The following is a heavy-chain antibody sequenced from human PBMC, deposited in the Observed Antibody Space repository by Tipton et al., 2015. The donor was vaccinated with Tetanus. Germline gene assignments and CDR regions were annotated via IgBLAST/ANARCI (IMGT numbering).Heavy chain of an antibody. Sequence: TLSLTCAVYGGSFGGYYWSWIRQPPGKGLEWIGEINHSGSTNYNPSLKSRVTISVDTSKNQFSLRLSSVTAADTAVYYCARWAVGATFDYWGQGTLVTVSS. V-gene: IGHV4-34*01. CDR3: ARWAVGATFDY. D-gene: IGHD1-26*01. CDR1: GGSFGGYY. CDR2: INHSGST. J-gene: IGHJ4*02.